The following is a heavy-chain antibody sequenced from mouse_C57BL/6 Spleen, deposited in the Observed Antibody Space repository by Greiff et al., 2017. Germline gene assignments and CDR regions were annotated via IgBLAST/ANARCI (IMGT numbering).Heavy chain of an antibody. CDR3: ARPYYDYDVWFAY. V-gene: IGHV1-7*01. D-gene: IGHD2-4*01. J-gene: IGHJ3*01. CDR1: GYTFTSYW. CDR2: INPSSGYT. Sequence: VQLHQSGAELAKPGASVKLSCKASGYTFTSYWMHWVKQRPGQGLEWIGYINPSSGYTKYNQKFKDKATLTADKSSSTAYMQLSSLTYEDSAVYYCARPYYDYDVWFAYWGQGTLVTVSA.